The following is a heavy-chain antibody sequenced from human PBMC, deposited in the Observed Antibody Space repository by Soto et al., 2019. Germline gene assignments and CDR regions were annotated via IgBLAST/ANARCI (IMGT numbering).Heavy chain of an antibody. D-gene: IGHD3-3*01. V-gene: IGHV4-59*01. Sequence: ASETLSLTCTVSGGSISSYYWSWIRQPPGKGLEWIGYIYYSGSTNYNPSLKSRVTISVDTSKNQFSLKLSSVTAADTAVYYCARAIAPLRFLEWLRFDYWGQGTLVTAPQ. CDR2: IYYSGST. CDR1: GGSISSYY. CDR3: ARAIAPLRFLEWLRFDY. J-gene: IGHJ4*02.